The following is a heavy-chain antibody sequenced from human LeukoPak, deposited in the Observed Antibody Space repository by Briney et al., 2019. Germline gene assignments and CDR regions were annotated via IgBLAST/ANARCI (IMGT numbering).Heavy chain of an antibody. J-gene: IGHJ4*02. D-gene: IGHD3-22*01. CDR2: INPNSGGT. V-gene: IGHV1-2*02. CDR1: GYTFTGYY. CDR3: ARDWMDYYDSSGYYSPSY. Sequence: ASVKVSCKASGYTFTGYYMHWVRQAPGQGLEWMGWINPNSGGTNYAQKFQGRVTMTRDTSISTAYMELSRLRSDDTAVYYCARDWMDYYDSSGYYSPSYWGQGTLVTVSS.